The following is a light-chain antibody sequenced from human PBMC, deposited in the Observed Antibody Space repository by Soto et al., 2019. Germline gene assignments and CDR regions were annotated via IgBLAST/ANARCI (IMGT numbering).Light chain of an antibody. CDR1: QSVSSN. J-gene: IGKJ4*01. CDR3: LQHNSYPLT. V-gene: IGKV3-15*01. Sequence: IVMTQSPATLSVSLGERVTLSCRASQSVSSNLAWYQQKPGQAPRLLIYGASTRAAGIPARFSGSGSGTEFTLTISSLQPEDFATYYCLQHNSYPLTFAGGTKVDIK. CDR2: GAS.